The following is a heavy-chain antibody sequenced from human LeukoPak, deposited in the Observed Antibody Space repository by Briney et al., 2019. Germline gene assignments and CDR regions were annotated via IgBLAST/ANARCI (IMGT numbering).Heavy chain of an antibody. CDR3: ARDGYTRYCSSTSCYWEDY. D-gene: IGHD2-2*01. CDR2: IIPIFGTA. CDR1: GGTFSSYA. V-gene: IGHV1-69*05. J-gene: IGHJ4*02. Sequence: VASVKVSCKASGGTFSSYAISWVRQAPGQGLEWMGGIIPIFGTANYAQKLQGRVTMTTDTSTSTAYMELRSLRSDDTAVYYCARDGYTRYCSSTSCYWEDYWGQGTLVTVSS.